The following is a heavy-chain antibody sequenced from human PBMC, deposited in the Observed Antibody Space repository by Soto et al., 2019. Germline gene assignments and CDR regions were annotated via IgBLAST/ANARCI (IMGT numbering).Heavy chain of an antibody. J-gene: IGHJ4*02. Sequence: SETLSLTCAVYGGSFSGYYWIWIRQPPGKGLEWIGEINHSGSTNYNPSLKSRVTISVDTSKNQFSLKLSSVTAADTAVYYCARKRPGRRITMIVGPFDYWGQGTLVTVSS. D-gene: IGHD3-22*01. CDR1: GGSFSGYY. CDR3: ARKRPGRRITMIVGPFDY. CDR2: INHSGST. V-gene: IGHV4-34*01.